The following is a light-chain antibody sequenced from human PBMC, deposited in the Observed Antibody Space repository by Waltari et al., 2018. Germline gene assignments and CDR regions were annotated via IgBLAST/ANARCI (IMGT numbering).Light chain of an antibody. V-gene: IGKV1-9*01. J-gene: IGKJ4*01. Sequence: IQLTPYPSSLSASVGDRVTITCRASQDLAGYLAWYQQKPGKAPNLLIYVSSTLQSGVPSRFIGSGSGTVFTLTISSLQPEDFATYYCQQLHTYPLTFGGGTTVDI. CDR1: QDLAGY. CDR2: VSS. CDR3: QQLHTYPLT.